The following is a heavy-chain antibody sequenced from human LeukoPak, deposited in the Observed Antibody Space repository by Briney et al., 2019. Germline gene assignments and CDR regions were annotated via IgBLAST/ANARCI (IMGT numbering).Heavy chain of an antibody. V-gene: IGHV4-34*01. J-gene: IGHJ4*02. CDR2: INHSGST. CDR3: ARGGYYYDSSGYYAPMPFDY. CDR1: GGSFSGYY. D-gene: IGHD3-22*01. Sequence: SETLSLTCAVYGGSFSGYYWSWIRQPPGKGLEWIGEINHSGSTNYNPSLKSRVTISVDTSKNQFSLKLSSVTAADTAVYNCARGGYYYDSSGYYAPMPFDYWGQGTLVTVSS.